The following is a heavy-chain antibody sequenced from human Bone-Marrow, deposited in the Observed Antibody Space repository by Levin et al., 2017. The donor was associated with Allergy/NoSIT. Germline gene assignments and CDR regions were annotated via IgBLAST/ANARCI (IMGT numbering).Heavy chain of an antibody. V-gene: IGHV4-34*01. CDR1: GGSFSGYY. Sequence: PSETLSLTCAVYGGSFSGYYWSWIRQPPGKGLEWIGEINHSGSTNYNPSLKSRVTISVDTSKNQFSLKLSSVTAADTAVYYCARPTATGIVDYWGQGTLVTVSS. CDR2: INHSGST. J-gene: IGHJ4*02. D-gene: IGHD2-21*01. CDR3: ARPTATGIVDY.